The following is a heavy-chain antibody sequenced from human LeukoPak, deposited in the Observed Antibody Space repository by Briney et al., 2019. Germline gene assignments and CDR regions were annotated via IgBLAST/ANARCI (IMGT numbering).Heavy chain of an antibody. CDR2: ISAYNGNT. CDR1: GYTFTSYG. D-gene: IGHD2-2*01. CDR3: ARDLAVPAAVAFDI. V-gene: IGHV1-18*01. J-gene: IGHJ3*02. Sequence: ASVKVSRKASGYTFTSYGISWVRQAPGQGLEWMGWISAYNGNTNYAQKLQGRVTMTTDTSTSTAYMELRSLRSDDTAVYYCARDLAVPAAVAFDIWGQGTMVTVSS.